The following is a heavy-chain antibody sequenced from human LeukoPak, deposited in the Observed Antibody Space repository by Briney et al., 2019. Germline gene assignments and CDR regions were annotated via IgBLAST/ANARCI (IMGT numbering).Heavy chain of an antibody. Sequence: SETLSLTCAVYGGSFSGYYWSWIRQPPGKGLERIGEINHSGSTNYNPSLKSRVTISVDTSKNQFSLKLSSVTAADTAVYYCARHQAYYDSKGSAFDIWGQGTMVTVSS. CDR3: ARHQAYYDSKGSAFDI. V-gene: IGHV4-34*01. J-gene: IGHJ3*02. CDR1: GGSFSGYY. D-gene: IGHD3-22*01. CDR2: INHSGST.